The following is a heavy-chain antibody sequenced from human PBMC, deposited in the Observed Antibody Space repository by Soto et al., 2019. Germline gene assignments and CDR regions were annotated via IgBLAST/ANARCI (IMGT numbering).Heavy chain of an antibody. J-gene: IGHJ4*02. D-gene: IGHD5-12*01. V-gene: IGHV4-30-4*01. CDR3: ARERRGYVNYFDY. CDR1: SGSFSSGDYY. CDR2: IYYNGNT. Sequence: SETLSLTCTVSSGSFSSGDYYWTWIRQPPGKGLEWMGYIYYNGNTNYKPSLKSRITISIDTSKNQFSLNLRSVSAADTAVYYCARERRGYVNYFDYWGQGTLVTVSS.